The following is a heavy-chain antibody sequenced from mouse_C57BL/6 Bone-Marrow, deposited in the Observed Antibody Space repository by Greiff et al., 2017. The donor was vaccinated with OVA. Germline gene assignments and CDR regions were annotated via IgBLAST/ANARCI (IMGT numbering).Heavy chain of an antibody. CDR1: GYSITSGYY. CDR2: ISYDGSN. J-gene: IGHJ2*01. D-gene: IGHD1-1*01. Sequence: LQESGPGLVKPSQSLSLTCSVTGYSITSGYYWNWIRQFPGNKLEWMGYISYDGSNNYNPSLKNRISITRDTSKNQFFLKLNSVTTEDTATYYGAREGVYYYGSSLYFDYWGQGTTLTVSS. CDR3: AREGVYYYGSSLYFDY. V-gene: IGHV3-6*01.